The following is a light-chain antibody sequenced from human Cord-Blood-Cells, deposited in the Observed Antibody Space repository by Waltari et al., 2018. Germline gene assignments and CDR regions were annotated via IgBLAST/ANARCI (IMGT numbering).Light chain of an antibody. CDR3: CAYAGSYV. V-gene: IGLV2-11*01. CDR2: DVR. Sequence: QSALTQPRTVSGSPGQSVTISCTGTSSDVGGYNYVSWYHQHPGKAPKRMIYDVRKRPSGVPDRFSGSKSGNTASLTISGLQAEDEADYYCCAYAGSYVFGTGTKVTVL. J-gene: IGLJ1*01. CDR1: SSDVGGYNY.